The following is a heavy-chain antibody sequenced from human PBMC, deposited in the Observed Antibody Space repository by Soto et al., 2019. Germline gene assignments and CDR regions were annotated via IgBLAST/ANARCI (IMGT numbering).Heavy chain of an antibody. J-gene: IGHJ4*02. D-gene: IGHD1-26*01. CDR3: ARRAGGSYYRPYYFDY. CDR2: IYYSGST. Sequence: QLQLQESGPGLVKPSETLSLTCTVSGGSISSSSYYWGWIRQPPGKGLEWIGSIYYSGSTYYNPSLKSRVTISVDTSKNQFSLKLSSVTAADTAVYYCARRAGGSYYRPYYFDYWGQGTLVTVSS. CDR1: GGSISSSSYY. V-gene: IGHV4-39*01.